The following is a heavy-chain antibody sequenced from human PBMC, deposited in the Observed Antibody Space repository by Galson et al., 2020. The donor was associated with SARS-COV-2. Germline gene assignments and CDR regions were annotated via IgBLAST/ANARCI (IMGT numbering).Heavy chain of an antibody. CDR3: TTLGAAADYGSSGPDY. V-gene: IGHV3-15*01. J-gene: IGHJ4*02. CDR2: IKSKADGGTT. Sequence: GGSLRLSCAASGFTLSSAWMSWVRQAPGKGLECVGRIKSKADGGTTDYAAPVKGRIIISRDDSRNTLYLQMNRLKTEDTAVYFCTTLGAAADYGSSGPDYWVQGPLVTVSS. D-gene: IGHD4-17*01. CDR1: GFTLSSAW.